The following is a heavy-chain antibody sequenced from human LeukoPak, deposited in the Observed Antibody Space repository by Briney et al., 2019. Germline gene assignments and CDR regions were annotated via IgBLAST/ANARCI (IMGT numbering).Heavy chain of an antibody. CDR3: ANGYYYDGSGYGVDY. V-gene: IGHV3-30*02. CDR1: GFTFSTHA. CDR2: IWFDGKTT. Sequence: PGGSLRLSCAASGFTFSTHAMHWVRQAPAKGLEWVAMIWFDGKTTYYVNSVKGRFTISRDNSKNTLYLQMNSLRAEDTAVYYCANGYYYDGSGYGVDYWGQGTLVTVSS. D-gene: IGHD3-22*01. J-gene: IGHJ4*02.